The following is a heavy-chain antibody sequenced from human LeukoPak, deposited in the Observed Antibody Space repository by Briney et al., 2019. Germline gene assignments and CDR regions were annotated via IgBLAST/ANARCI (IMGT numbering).Heavy chain of an antibody. CDR1: GFTVSSNY. Sequence: GGSLRLSCAASGFTVSSNYMSWVCQAPGKGLEWVSVIYSGGTTYYTDSVKGRFTISRDNSKNTLYLQMNSLRAEDTAVYYCARRTGPGVATAGYAFDIWGQGTMVTVSS. CDR3: ARRTGPGVATAGYAFDI. CDR2: IYSGGTT. J-gene: IGHJ3*02. V-gene: IGHV3-66*01. D-gene: IGHD6-13*01.